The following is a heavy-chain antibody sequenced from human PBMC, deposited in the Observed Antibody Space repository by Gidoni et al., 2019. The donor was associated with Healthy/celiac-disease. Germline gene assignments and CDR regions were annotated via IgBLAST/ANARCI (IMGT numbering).Heavy chain of an antibody. D-gene: IGHD2-2*01. CDR3: ARIRYCSSTSCYSWVGSFDY. Sequence: QVQLQESGPGLVKPSQTLSLTCTVSGGSISSGDYYWSWIRQPPGKSLEWIGYIYYSGSTYYNPSLKSRVTISVDTSKNQFSLKLSSVTAADTAVYYCARIRYCSSTSCYSWVGSFDYWGQGTLVTVSS. CDR2: IYYSGST. V-gene: IGHV4-30-4*01. CDR1: GGSISSGDYY. J-gene: IGHJ4*02.